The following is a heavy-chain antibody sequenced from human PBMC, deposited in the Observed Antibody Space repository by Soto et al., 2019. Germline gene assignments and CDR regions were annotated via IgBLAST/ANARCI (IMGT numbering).Heavy chain of an antibody. CDR3: ARGAFCGGAPGCRDMDV. CDR2: ISAYNGNT. J-gene: IGHJ6*02. V-gene: IGHV1-18*01. D-gene: IGHD2-21*01. Sequence: QIQLVQSGGEVKKPGASVKVSCKSSGYTFISHSITWVRQAPGQGLEWLGRISAYNGNTNYAQKLQGRVTMTTDTSTNTAYMELRSLRSDDTAVYCCARGAFCGGAPGCRDMDVWGQGTTVTVSS. CDR1: GYTFISHS.